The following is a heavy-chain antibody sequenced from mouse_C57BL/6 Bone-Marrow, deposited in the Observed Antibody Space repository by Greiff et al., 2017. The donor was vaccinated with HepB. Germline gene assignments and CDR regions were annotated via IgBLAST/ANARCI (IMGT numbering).Heavy chain of an antibody. CDR1: GFTFSDYY. CDR2: INYDGSST. Sequence: EVHLVESEGGLVQPGSSMKLSCTASGFTFSDYYMAWVRQVPEKGLEWVANINYDGSSTYYLDSLKSRFIISRDNAKNILYLQMSSLKSEDTATYYCARDRGYEYDEDYDVWGTGTTVTVSS. J-gene: IGHJ1*03. CDR3: ARDRGYEYDEDYDV. D-gene: IGHD2-4*01. V-gene: IGHV5-16*01.